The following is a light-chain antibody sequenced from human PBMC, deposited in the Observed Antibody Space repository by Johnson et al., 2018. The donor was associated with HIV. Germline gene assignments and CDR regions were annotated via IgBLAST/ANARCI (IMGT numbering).Light chain of an antibody. V-gene: IGLV1-51*02. CDR2: ENN. CDR1: SSNIGNNY. J-gene: IGLJ1*01. Sequence: QSVLTQPPSVSAAPGQKVTISCSGSSSNIGNNYVSWYQQLPGTAPKLLIYENNKRPSGIPDRFSGSKSGTSATLGITGVQTGDEADYYCGTWDNSLSNGGVFGTGTTVTVL. CDR3: GTWDNSLSNGGV.